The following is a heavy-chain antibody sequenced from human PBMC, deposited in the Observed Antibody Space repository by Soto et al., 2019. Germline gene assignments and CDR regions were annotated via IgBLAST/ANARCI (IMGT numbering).Heavy chain of an antibody. V-gene: IGHV3-7*01. D-gene: IGHD3-9*01. CDR2: IKQDGTEK. CDR1: GFTFSTYW. J-gene: IGHJ4*02. CDR3: ARVDVTTSYFPDY. Sequence: EVQLVESGGGLVQPGGSLRLSCAASGFTFSTYWMSWVRQAPGKGLEWVANIKQDGTEKYSVDSVKGRFTISRDNAKHSLYLQMNPLRAEDTAVYYCARVDVTTSYFPDYRGQGTLVTVSS.